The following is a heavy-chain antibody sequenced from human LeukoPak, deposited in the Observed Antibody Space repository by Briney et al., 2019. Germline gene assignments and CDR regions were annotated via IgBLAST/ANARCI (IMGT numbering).Heavy chain of an antibody. J-gene: IGHJ4*02. Sequence: ASVKVSCKASGYTFTSNGFSWMRQAPGQGLGWMGWISAYNGNTNYAQKFQGRVTMTTETSTNTAYMELRSLTSDDTAVYYCARTSRSSAIYFIYWGQGTLVTVSS. CDR2: ISAYNGNT. D-gene: IGHD3-10*01. CDR3: ARTSRSSAIYFIY. CDR1: GYTFTSNG. V-gene: IGHV1-18*01.